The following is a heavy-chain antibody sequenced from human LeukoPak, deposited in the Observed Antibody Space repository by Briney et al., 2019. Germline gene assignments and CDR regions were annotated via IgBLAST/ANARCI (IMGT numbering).Heavy chain of an antibody. D-gene: IGHD6-13*01. Sequence: SETLSLTCTVSGGSISSSSYYWGWIRQPPGKRLEWIGSIYYSGSTYYNPSLKSRVTISVDTSKNQFSLKLSSVTAADTAAYYCAGKKKVRLYSSPHTGYYYYMDVCGKGTTVTVSS. CDR2: IYYSGST. CDR1: GGSISSSSYY. J-gene: IGHJ6*03. V-gene: IGHV4-39*07. CDR3: AGKKKVRLYSSPHTGYYYYMDV.